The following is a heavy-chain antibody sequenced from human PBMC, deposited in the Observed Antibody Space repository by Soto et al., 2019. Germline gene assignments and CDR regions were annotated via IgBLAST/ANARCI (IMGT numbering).Heavy chain of an antibody. Sequence: GGSLRLSCAASGFTFSDYYMSWIRQAPGKGLEWVSYISSSSSYTNYADSVKGRFTISRDNAKNSPYLQMNSLRAEDTALYYCAREIAVAGPGVYYYGMDVWGQGTTVTVSS. CDR2: ISSSSSYT. D-gene: IGHD6-19*01. V-gene: IGHV3-11*06. CDR1: GFTFSDYY. J-gene: IGHJ6*02. CDR3: AREIAVAGPGVYYYGMDV.